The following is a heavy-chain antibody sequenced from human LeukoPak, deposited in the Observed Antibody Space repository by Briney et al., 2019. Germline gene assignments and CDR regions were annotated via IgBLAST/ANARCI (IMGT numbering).Heavy chain of an antibody. CDR1: GFTFSSDG. J-gene: IGHJ4*02. D-gene: IGHD3-10*01. CDR2: IWYDGTNK. Sequence: GGSLRHSCAASGFTFSSDGMHWVRQAPGKGLEWVAIIWYDGTNKYYADSVKGRFTISRDNSKNTLYLQMDSLRVEDTAVYYCASEQYYYGSGRYRGGSDYWGQGTLVTVSS. V-gene: IGHV3-33*01. CDR3: ASEQYYYGSGRYRGGSDY.